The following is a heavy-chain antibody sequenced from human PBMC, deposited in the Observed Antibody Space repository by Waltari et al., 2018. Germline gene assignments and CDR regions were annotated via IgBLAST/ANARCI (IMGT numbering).Heavy chain of an antibody. D-gene: IGHD1-26*01. J-gene: IGHJ4*02. Sequence: EVQLVESGGGLVKPGGSLRLSCAASGFTFSSYRMHCVRQAPGKGLEWVSSISSSSSYIYYADSVKGRFTISRDNAKNSLYLQMNSLRAEDTAVYYCARASGSLITYFDYWGQGTLVTVSS. CDR1: GFTFSSYR. V-gene: IGHV3-21*01. CDR3: ARASGSLITYFDY. CDR2: ISSSSSYI.